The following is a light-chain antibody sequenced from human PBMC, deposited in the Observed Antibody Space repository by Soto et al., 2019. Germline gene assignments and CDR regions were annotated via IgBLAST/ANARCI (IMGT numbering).Light chain of an antibody. CDR3: QQRSNWPPYT. J-gene: IGKJ2*01. CDR1: QSVSSY. Sequence: EIVLTQSPATLSLSPGERATLSCRASQSVSSYLAWYQQKPGQAPRLLIYDASNSATGIPARFSGTGSGTDFPLTIISLEPEDLAVYYCQQRSNWPPYTFGQGTKVDIK. V-gene: IGKV3-11*01. CDR2: DAS.